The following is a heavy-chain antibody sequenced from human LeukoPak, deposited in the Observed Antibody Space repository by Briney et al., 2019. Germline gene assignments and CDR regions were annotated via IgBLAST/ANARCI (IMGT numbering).Heavy chain of an antibody. V-gene: IGHV4-39*01. D-gene: IGHD6-13*01. J-gene: IGHJ5*02. Sequence: PSETLSLTCTVSGGSISSSNYYWGWIRQPPGKGLEWIGTIYYTGSTYYNPSLKSRVTISVDTSKDQFSLKLSSVTAADTAVYYCVVVAAALNWFDPWGQRTLVTVSS. CDR1: GGSISSSNYY. CDR3: VVVAAALNWFDP. CDR2: IYYTGST.